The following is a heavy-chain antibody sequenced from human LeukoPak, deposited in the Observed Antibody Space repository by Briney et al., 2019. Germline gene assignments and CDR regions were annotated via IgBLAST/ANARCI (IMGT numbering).Heavy chain of an antibody. J-gene: IGHJ6*02. V-gene: IGHV1-8*01. CDR2: MNPNSGNT. CDR3: ARGQVDTAMANRWYYYYGMDV. CDR1: GYTFTSYD. Sequence: ASVKVSCKASGYTFTSYDINWVRQATGQGLEWMGWMNPNSGNTGYAQKFQGRVTMTRNTSISTAYMELSSLRSEDTAVYYCARGQVDTAMANRWYYYYGMDVWGQGTTVTVSS. D-gene: IGHD5-18*01.